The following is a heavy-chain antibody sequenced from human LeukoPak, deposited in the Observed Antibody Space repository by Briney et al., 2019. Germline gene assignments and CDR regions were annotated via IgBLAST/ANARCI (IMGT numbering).Heavy chain of an antibody. CDR1: GFTFSGYS. V-gene: IGHV3-21*01. CDR3: ARNRGDPSYFDY. Sequence: GGSLRLSCAASGFTFSGYSMNWVRQAPGKGLEWVSSISTSSGYIYYADSVQGRFTISRDNAENSLYLQMNSLRAEDTAMYYCARNRGDPSYFDYWGQGILVTVSS. J-gene: IGHJ4*02. CDR2: ISTSSGYI. D-gene: IGHD4-17*01.